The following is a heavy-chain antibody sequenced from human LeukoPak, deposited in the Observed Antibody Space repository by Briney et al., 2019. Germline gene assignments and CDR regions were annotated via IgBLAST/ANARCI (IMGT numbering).Heavy chain of an antibody. D-gene: IGHD1-26*01. CDR2: INPNRGGT. V-gene: IGHV1-2*02. J-gene: IGHJ4*02. CDR3: ARDFEEWELPAY. Sequence: GASVKVSCKASGYTFTGYYMHWVRQAPGQGLEWMGWINPNRGGTNYAQKFQGRVTMTRDTSISTAYMELSRLRSDDTAVYYCARDFEEWELPAYWGQGTLVTVSS. CDR1: GYTFTGYY.